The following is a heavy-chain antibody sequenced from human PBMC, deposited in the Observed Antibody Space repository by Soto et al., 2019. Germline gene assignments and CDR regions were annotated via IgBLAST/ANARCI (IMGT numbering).Heavy chain of an antibody. CDR3: ARDRDGYNSLHYYYGMDV. V-gene: IGHV1-46*01. D-gene: IGHD5-12*01. Sequence: GASMKVSCKASGYTFTSYYMHWVRQAPGQGLEWMGIINPSGGSTSYAQKFQGRVTMTRDTSTSTVYMELSSLRSEDTAVYYCARDRDGYNSLHYYYGMDVWGQGTTVTVSS. CDR1: GYTFTSYY. CDR2: INPSGGST. J-gene: IGHJ6*02.